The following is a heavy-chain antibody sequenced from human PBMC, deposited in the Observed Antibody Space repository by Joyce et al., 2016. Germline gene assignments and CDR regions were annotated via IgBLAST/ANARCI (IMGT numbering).Heavy chain of an antibody. CDR1: GDTFNNYA. J-gene: IGHJ4*02. CDR2: TIPIFNTP. Sequence: QVQLVQSGAEVKKPGSSVKVSCKASGDTFNNYAITWVRQAPGQGLEWMGGTIPIFNTPNYAQKFRGRVTITVDGSASTVYMELSSLRSEDTAVYYCARDAADYGILTGYFWGQGTRVTVSS. CDR3: ARDAADYGILTGYF. D-gene: IGHD3-9*01. V-gene: IGHV1-69*12.